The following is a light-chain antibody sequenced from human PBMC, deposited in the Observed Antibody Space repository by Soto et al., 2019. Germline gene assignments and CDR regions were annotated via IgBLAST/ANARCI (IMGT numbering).Light chain of an antibody. CDR3: QHYYSYPYT. V-gene: IGKV1-8*01. CDR1: QGISSY. Sequence: AIRMTQSPSSFSASTGDRVTITCRASQGISSYLAWYQQKPGKAPKLLIYAASTLQSGVPSRFSGSGSGTAFPLTISCLHSEDFATYYCQHYYSYPYTFGRGTKLEIK. J-gene: IGKJ2*01. CDR2: AAS.